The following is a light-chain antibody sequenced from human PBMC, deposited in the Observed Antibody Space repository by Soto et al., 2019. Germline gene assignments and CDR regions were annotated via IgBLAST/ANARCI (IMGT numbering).Light chain of an antibody. J-gene: IGLJ2*01. CDR2: DVT. Sequence: QSALTQPASVSGSPGQSITISCTGTSSDVGGYNYVSWYQHYPGKAPKLMIYDVTNRPSGVSNRFSGSKSGNTASLTISGLQAEDEADYFCSSYTSTLTPVVFGGGTKLTVL. V-gene: IGLV2-14*03. CDR3: SSYTSTLTPVV. CDR1: SSDVGGYNY.